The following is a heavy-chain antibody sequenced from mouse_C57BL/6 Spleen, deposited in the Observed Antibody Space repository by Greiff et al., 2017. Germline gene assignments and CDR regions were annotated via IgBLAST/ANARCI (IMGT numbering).Heavy chain of an antibody. CDR2: IYPGDGAT. J-gene: IGHJ1*03. V-gene: IGHV1-80*01. Sequence: VQLQQSGAELVKPGASVKLSCKASGYAFSSYWMNWVKQRPGKGLEWIGQIYPGDGATNYNGKFKGKATLTADKSSSTAYMQHSSLTSEDSAVYFCARWFPWYFDVWGTGTTVTVSA. CDR1: GYAFSSYW. CDR3: ARWFPWYFDV. D-gene: IGHD2-2*01.